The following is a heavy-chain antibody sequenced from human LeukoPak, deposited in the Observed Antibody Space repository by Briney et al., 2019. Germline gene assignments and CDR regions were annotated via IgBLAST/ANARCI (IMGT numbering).Heavy chain of an antibody. CDR2: INHNGEMI. J-gene: IGHJ4*02. Sequence: GGSLRLSCAASGFTFSNYFMSWVRQAPGKGLEWVSYINHNGEMIFYPDFVKGRFTISRDNAKNSLYLQMNSLRDEDTAVYYCARDNDWAFHYWGQGTLVTVSS. D-gene: IGHD3-9*01. CDR1: GFTFSNYF. V-gene: IGHV3-48*02. CDR3: ARDNDWAFHY.